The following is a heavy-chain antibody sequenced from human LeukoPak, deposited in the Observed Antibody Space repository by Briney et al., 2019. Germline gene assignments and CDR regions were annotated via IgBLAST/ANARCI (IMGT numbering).Heavy chain of an antibody. CDR2: IYYSGST. V-gene: IGHV4-59*01. D-gene: IGHD3-3*01. J-gene: IGHJ4*02. Sequence: KPSETLSLTCTVSGGSISSYYWSRIRQPPGKGLEWIGYIYYSGSTNYNPSLKSRVTISVDTSKNQFSLKLSSVTAADTAVYYCARASGFWSGYYYYFDYWGQGTLVTVSS. CDR3: ARASGFWSGYYYYFDY. CDR1: GGSISSYY.